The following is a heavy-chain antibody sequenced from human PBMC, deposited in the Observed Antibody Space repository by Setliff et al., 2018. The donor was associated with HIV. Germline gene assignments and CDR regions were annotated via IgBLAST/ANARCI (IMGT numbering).Heavy chain of an antibody. CDR1: GDSISGFY. D-gene: IGHD2-15*01. CDR2: IYSSGST. J-gene: IGHJ4*02. Sequence: ETLSLTCTVSGDSISGFYWSWIRQPPGKGLECIGYIYSSGSTNYNPSLKSRVTMSVDTSKNQFSLELRSVTAADTAVYYCARRVVLAAAFDYWGQGALVTVSS. CDR3: ARRVVLAAAFDY. V-gene: IGHV4-59*08.